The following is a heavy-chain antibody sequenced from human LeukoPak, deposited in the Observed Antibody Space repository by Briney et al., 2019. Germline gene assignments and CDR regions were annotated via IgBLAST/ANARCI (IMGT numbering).Heavy chain of an antibody. CDR3: ASYDSSRTKDR. D-gene: IGHD3-22*01. V-gene: IGHV3-21*01. Sequence: GSLSFSCAASGFTFSSYSMKWLRQAQGIELKWCSSISSSSSYIYYADSVKGRFTISRDNAKNSLYLQMNSLRAEDTAVYYCASYDSSRTKDRWGQGTLVTVSS. CDR1: GFTFSSYS. CDR2: ISSSSSYI. J-gene: IGHJ4*02.